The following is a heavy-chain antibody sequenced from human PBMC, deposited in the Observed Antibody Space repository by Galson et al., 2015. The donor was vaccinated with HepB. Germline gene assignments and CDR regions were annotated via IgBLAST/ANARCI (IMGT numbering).Heavy chain of an antibody. D-gene: IGHD2-21*02. V-gene: IGHV1-18*01. Sequence: SVKVSCKASGYTFTNYGIKWVRQAPGQGLEWMGWINPYSGDTNYEQKLQDRVRLTTETSTNTAYMELRSLRSDDTALYYCATVAGDCLIPFDYWGQGTLVTVSS. J-gene: IGHJ4*02. CDR3: ATVAGDCLIPFDY. CDR2: INPYSGDT. CDR1: GYTFTNYG.